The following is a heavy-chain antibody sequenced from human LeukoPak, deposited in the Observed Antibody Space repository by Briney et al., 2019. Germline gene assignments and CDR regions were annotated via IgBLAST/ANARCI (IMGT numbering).Heavy chain of an antibody. J-gene: IGHJ4*02. V-gene: IGHV4-39*07. D-gene: IGHD3-22*01. CDR3: ARSFTYYYDSSGDFFDY. CDR2: IYYSGST. CDR1: GGSISSSDYY. Sequence: SETLSLTCTVSGGSISSSDYYWAWIRQPPGKGLEWIGNIYYSGSTSYNPSLKSRVTISVDTSKNQFSLKLSSVTAADTAVYYCARSFTYYYDSSGDFFDYWGQGTLVTVSS.